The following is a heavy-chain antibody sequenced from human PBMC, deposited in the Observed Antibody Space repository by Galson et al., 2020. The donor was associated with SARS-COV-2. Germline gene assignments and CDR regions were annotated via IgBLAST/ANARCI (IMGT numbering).Heavy chain of an antibody. Sequence: QAGGSLRLSCAASGFTVSSSYMSWVRQAPGKGLEWVSITYTGGSAYSADFVEGRFTISRDNSKNTVYLQMDNLRAEDTAVYYCARVVDPGGYIYGYTYYFDYWGQGTLVTVSS. V-gene: IGHV3-53*01. CDR1: GFTVSSSY. CDR3: ARVVDPGGYIYGYTYYFDY. J-gene: IGHJ4*02. CDR2: TYTGGSA. D-gene: IGHD5-18*01.